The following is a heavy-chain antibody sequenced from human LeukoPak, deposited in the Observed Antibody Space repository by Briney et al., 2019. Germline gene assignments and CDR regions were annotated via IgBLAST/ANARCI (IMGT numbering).Heavy chain of an antibody. CDR2: ISYDGSNK. V-gene: IGHV3-30-3*01. CDR3: ARGYSGSYYEHDY. D-gene: IGHD1-26*01. CDR1: GFTFSSYA. J-gene: IGHJ4*02. Sequence: GGSLRLSCAASGFTFSSYAMHWVRQAPGKGLEWVAVISYDGSNKYYADSVKGRFTISRDNSKNTLYLQMNSLRAEDTAVYYCARGYSGSYYEHDYWGQGTLVTVPS.